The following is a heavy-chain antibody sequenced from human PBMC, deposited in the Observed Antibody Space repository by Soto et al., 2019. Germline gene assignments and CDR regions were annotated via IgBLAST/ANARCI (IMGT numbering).Heavy chain of an antibody. CDR3: TSSWGDYRRLDF. V-gene: IGHV3-72*01. CDR1: GITFSDHY. J-gene: IGHJ4*02. Sequence: GGSLRLSYSVSGITFSDHYMDWVRQAPGKGLEWLGRSRNRANSYSTEYAASVKDRFTISRADSENLVHLQMNSLKTEDTAVYYCTSSWGDYRRLDFWGQGTLVTVS. CDR2: SRNRANSYST. D-gene: IGHD4-17*01.